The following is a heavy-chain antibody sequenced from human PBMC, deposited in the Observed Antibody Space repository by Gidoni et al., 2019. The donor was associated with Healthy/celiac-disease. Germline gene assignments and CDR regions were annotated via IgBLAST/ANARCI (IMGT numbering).Heavy chain of an antibody. D-gene: IGHD5-12*01. CDR3: AHSRVVWSRDGYNYGAFDI. CDR2: IYWDDDK. V-gene: IGHV2-5*02. Sequence: QIPLKASGPTRVKPTQTLTLTCPFSGSSLRTSGVGVGWIRQPPGKALEWLALIYWDDDKRYSPSLTSRLTITKDTSKNQVVPTMTHMDPVDTATYYCAHSRVVWSRDGYNYGAFDIWGQGTMVTVSS. J-gene: IGHJ3*02. CDR1: GSSLRTSGVG.